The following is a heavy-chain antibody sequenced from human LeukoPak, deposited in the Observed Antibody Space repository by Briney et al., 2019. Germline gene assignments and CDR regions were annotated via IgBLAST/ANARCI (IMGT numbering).Heavy chain of an antibody. CDR1: GGSFSGYY. CDR3: AREKGYSSSWPLDY. CDR2: INHSGST. D-gene: IGHD6-13*01. J-gene: IGHJ4*02. V-gene: IGHV4-34*01. Sequence: SETLSLTCAVYGGSFSGYYWSWIRQPPGKGLEWIGEINHSGSTNYNPSLKSRVTISVDTSKNQFSLKLSSVTAADTAVYYCAREKGYSSSWPLDYWGQGTLVTVSS.